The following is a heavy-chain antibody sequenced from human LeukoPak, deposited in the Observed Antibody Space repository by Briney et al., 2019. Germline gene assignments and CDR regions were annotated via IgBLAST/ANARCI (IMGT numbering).Heavy chain of an antibody. D-gene: IGHD3-16*02. Sequence: SETLSLTCTVSGGSITSYHWSWIRQPPGKGLEWIGYVSYRGSNNNNASLKSRVTMPVDSSKNQFALKLTSVTAEDTAVYYCARVRGLGVITPYLDYWGQGILVTVSS. CDR3: ARVRGLGVITPYLDY. CDR1: GGSITSYH. V-gene: IGHV4-59*08. CDR2: VSYRGSN. J-gene: IGHJ4*02.